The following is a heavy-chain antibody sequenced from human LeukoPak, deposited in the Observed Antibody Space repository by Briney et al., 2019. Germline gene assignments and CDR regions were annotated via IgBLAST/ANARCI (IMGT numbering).Heavy chain of an antibody. CDR2: ISAHNGNT. CDR1: GYTFTSYD. D-gene: IGHD1-26*01. J-gene: IGHJ4*02. V-gene: IGHV1-18*01. CDR3: ARDATRSVIVGAEDGFDY. Sequence: ASVKVSCKASGYTFTSYDINWVRQATGQGLEWMGWISAHNGNTNYAQKLQGRVTMTIDTSTTTAYMELRSLRSDDTAIYYCARDATRSVIVGAEDGFDYWGQGTLVTVSS.